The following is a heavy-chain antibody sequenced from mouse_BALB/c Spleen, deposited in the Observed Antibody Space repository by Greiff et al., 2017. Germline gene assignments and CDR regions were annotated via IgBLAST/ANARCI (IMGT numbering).Heavy chain of an antibody. Sequence: EVQLQQSGPELVKPGASVKMSCKASGYTFTSYVMHWVKQKPGQGLEWIGYINPYNDGTKYNEKFKGKATLTSDKSSSTAYMELSSLTSEDSAVYYCARGGRYDGDYYAMDYWGQGTSVTVSS. V-gene: IGHV1-14*01. J-gene: IGHJ4*01. CDR3: ARGGRYDGDYYAMDY. CDR1: GYTFTSYV. D-gene: IGHD2-14*01. CDR2: INPYNDGT.